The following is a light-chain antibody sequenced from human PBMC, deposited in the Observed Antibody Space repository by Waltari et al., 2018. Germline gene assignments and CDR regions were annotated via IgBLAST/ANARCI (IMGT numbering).Light chain of an antibody. CDR2: DAS. CDR3: QQYDNLVFT. CDR1: QDTRNY. Sequence: DIQMTQSPSSLSASVGDRVTITCQASQDTRNYLNWYQQKPGKAPKLLVYDASSLETGVPSSFSGNGSGTDFTFTISSLQPEDIATYYCQQYDNLVFTFGPGTKVDIK. V-gene: IGKV1-33*01. J-gene: IGKJ3*01.